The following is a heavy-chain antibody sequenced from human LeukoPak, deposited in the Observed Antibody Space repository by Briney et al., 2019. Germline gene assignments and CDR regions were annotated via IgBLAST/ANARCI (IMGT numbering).Heavy chain of an antibody. Sequence: SETLSLTCAVSGGSISSGGYSWSWIRQPPGKGLEWIGYIYHSGSTYYNPSLKSRVTISVDRSKNQFSLKLSSVTAADTAVYYCARDRVTTRPYYYYYGMDVWGQGTTVTVSS. CDR3: ARDRVTTRPYYYYYGMDV. J-gene: IGHJ6*02. D-gene: IGHD4-17*01. V-gene: IGHV4-30-2*01. CDR1: GGSISSGGYS. CDR2: IYHSGST.